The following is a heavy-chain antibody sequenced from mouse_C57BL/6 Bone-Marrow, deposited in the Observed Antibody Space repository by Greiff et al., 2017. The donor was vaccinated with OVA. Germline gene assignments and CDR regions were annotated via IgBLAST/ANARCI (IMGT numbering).Heavy chain of an antibody. Sequence: DVMLVESGGDLVKPGGSLKLSCAASGFTFSSYGMSWVRQTPDKRLEWVATISSGGSYTYYPDSVKGRFTISRDNAKNTLYLQMSSLKAEDTAMYDCARRMDYWGQGTSVTVSS. J-gene: IGHJ4*01. V-gene: IGHV5-6*02. CDR1: GFTFSSYG. CDR2: ISSGGSYT. CDR3: ARRMDY.